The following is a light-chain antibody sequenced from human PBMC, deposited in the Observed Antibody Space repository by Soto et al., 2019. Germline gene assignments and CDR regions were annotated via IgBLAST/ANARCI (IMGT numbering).Light chain of an antibody. J-gene: IGKJ5*01. CDR2: DAS. V-gene: IGKV3-11*01. Sequence: EIVWTQSPATLSLSPGDRATISCRASQSVSSYLAWYQQKPGQAPRLLIYDASNRATGIPARFSGSGSGTDFTLTISSLEPEDFAVYYCQQYGSSPPITFGQGTRLEIK. CDR3: QQYGSSPPIT. CDR1: QSVSSY.